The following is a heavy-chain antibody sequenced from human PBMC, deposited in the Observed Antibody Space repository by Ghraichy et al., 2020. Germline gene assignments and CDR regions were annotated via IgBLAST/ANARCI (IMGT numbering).Heavy chain of an antibody. J-gene: IGHJ3*02. Sequence: SETLSLTCAVYGGSFSGYYWSWIRQPPGKGLEWIGEINHSGSTNYNPSLKSRVTISVDTSKNQFSLKLSSVTAADTAVYYCARGLGPGELSDAFDIWGQGTMVTVSS. D-gene: IGHD3-10*01. CDR1: GGSFSGYY. V-gene: IGHV4-34*01. CDR3: ARGLGPGELSDAFDI. CDR2: INHSGST.